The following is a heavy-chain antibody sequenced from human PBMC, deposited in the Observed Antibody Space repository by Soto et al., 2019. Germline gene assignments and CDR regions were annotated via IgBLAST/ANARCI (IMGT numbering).Heavy chain of an antibody. CDR1: GCSLSNYW. CDR3: VRIRRGDGYTFGY. CDR2: INIDGSTT. Sequence: EVQLEESGGVSVQPGGSLRLSCAASGCSLSNYWMHWVRQAPGKGLVWVSRINIDGSTTTYADSVKGRFTISRDNAKKTLYLQMNSLRDEDTAVYYCVRIRRGDGYTFGYWGQGTLVTVSS. V-gene: IGHV3-74*01. D-gene: IGHD5-12*01. J-gene: IGHJ4*02.